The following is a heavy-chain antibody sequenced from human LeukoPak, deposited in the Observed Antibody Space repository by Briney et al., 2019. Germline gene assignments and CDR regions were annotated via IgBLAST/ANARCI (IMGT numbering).Heavy chain of an antibody. D-gene: IGHD1-26*01. Sequence: GVSLTLSCAASGFTFSSYGIHWVRQARGKGRVWVRFIRYDGSNKYYADSVKGRFTISRDNSKNTLCLQMNSLRAEDTAVHYCAKDLWGSGSLLDYWGQGTLVTVSS. CDR3: AKDLWGSGSLLDY. V-gene: IGHV3-30*02. CDR1: GFTFSSYG. J-gene: IGHJ4*02. CDR2: IRYDGSNK.